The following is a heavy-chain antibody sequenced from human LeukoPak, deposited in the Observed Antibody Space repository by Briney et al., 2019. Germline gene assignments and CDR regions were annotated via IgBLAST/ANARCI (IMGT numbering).Heavy chain of an antibody. CDR1: GGSFSGYY. Sequence: SETLSLTCAVYGGSFSGYYWSWIRQPPGKGLEWIGEINHTGSTNYNPSLKSRLTISVDTSKNQFSLKLSSVTAADTAVYYCARADSLYSSSWYGGFDYWGQGTLVTVSS. CDR3: ARADSLYSSSWYGGFDY. V-gene: IGHV4-34*01. J-gene: IGHJ4*02. CDR2: INHTGST. D-gene: IGHD6-13*01.